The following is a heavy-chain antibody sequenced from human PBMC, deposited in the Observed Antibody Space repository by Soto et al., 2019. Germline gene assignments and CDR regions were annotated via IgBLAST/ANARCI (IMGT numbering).Heavy chain of an antibody. D-gene: IGHD6-13*01. CDR3: AKVLAAAGTGS. J-gene: IGHJ5*02. CDR1: GFTLSSYV. CDR2: ISGSGGSA. Sequence: EVPLLESGGGLVQPGGSLRLSCAASGFTLSSYVMSWVRQAPGKGLEWVSAISGSGGSADYADSVKGRFTISRDNSKNTLYLQMNGLRAEDTAVYYCAKVLAAAGTGSWGQGTLVTVSS. V-gene: IGHV3-23*01.